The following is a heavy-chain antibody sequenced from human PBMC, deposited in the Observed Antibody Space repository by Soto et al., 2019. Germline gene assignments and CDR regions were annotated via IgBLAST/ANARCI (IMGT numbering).Heavy chain of an antibody. V-gene: IGHV3-23*01. CDR3: AKEAAAYYYYLDV. CDR1: GFTFSSYA. CDR2: LRSTGGRT. J-gene: IGHJ6*03. D-gene: IGHD6-25*01. Sequence: GGSLRLSCAASGFTFSSYAMSWVRQAPGKGLEWVSGLRSTGGRTHYADSVEGRFTISRDNSKNMLFLQMNSLRGEDTAIYYCAKEAAAYYYYLDVWGKGTTVTVSS.